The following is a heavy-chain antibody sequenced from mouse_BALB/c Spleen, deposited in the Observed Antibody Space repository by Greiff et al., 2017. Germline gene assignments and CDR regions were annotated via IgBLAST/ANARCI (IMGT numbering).Heavy chain of an antibody. Sequence: QVQLKESGPGLVAPSQSLSITCTVSGFSLTSYGVHWVRQPPGKGLEWLGVIWAGGSTNYNSALMSRLSISKDNSKSQVFLKMNSLQTDDTAMYYCARESGRAWCAYWGQGTLVTVSA. CDR3: ARESGRAWCAY. CDR1: GFSLTSYG. CDR2: IWAGGST. J-gene: IGHJ3*01. V-gene: IGHV2-9*02. D-gene: IGHD4-1*01.